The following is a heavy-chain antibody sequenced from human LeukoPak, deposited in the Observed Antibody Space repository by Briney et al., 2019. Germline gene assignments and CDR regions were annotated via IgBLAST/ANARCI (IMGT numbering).Heavy chain of an antibody. CDR3: ARQIGYCSSGTCYFDF. J-gene: IGHJ4*02. CDR1: GFTVISNY. CDR2: IYSGGST. D-gene: IGHD2-15*01. Sequence: PGGSLRLSCAASGFTVISNYMSWVRQAPGKGLEWVSVIYSGGSTNYADSVRGRFTISRDTSKNTLYLQMNSLRAEDTAVYYCARQIGYCSSGTCYFDFWGQGSLVTVSS. V-gene: IGHV3-66*04.